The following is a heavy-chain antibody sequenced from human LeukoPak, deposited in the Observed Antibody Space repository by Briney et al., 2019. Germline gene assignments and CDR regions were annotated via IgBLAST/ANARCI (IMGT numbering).Heavy chain of an antibody. CDR3: ARRGSGLDWFDP. D-gene: IGHD6-19*01. J-gene: IGHJ5*02. CDR1: GGSISSSSYY. V-gene: IGHV4-39*01. CDR2: IFYSGGT. Sequence: SETLSLTCTVSGGSISSSSYYWGWICQPPGKGLEWIGSIFYSGGTYYSPSLKSRVTISVDTSNNQFSLKLSSVTAADTAVYYCARRGSGLDWFDPWGQGTLVTVSS.